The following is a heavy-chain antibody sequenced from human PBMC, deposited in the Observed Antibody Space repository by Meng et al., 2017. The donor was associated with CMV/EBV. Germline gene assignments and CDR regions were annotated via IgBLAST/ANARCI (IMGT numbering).Heavy chain of an antibody. CDR3: ARDGSSRGYWFDP. CDR1: GGSISSYY. V-gene: IGHV4-59*01. J-gene: IGHJ5*02. Sequence: GSLRLSCTVSGGSISSYYWSWIRQPPGKGLEWIGYIYYSGSTNYNPSLKSRVTISVDTSKNQFSLKLSSVTAADTAVYYCARDGSSRGYWFDPWGQGTLVTVSS. D-gene: IGHD2-2*01. CDR2: IYYSGST.